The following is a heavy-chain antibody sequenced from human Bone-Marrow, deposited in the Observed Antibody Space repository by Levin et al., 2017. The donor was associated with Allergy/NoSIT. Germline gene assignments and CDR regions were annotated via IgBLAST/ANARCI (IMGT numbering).Heavy chain of an antibody. CDR1: GFTFSSYD. CDR3: ARATGNYYDSSGLRIGAFDI. J-gene: IGHJ3*02. Sequence: GESLKISCAASGFTFSSYDMHWVRQAAGKGLEWVSAIGTAGDTYYPGSVKGRFTISRENAKNSFYLQMNSLRAGDTAVYYCARATGNYYDSSGLRIGAFDIWGQGTMVTVSS. V-gene: IGHV3-13*04. D-gene: IGHD3-22*01. CDR2: IGTAGDT.